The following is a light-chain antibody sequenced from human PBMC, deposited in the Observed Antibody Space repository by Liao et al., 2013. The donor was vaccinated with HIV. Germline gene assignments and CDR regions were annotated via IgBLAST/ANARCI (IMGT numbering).Light chain of an antibody. J-gene: IGLJ3*02. V-gene: IGLV3-21*01. CDR2: YDT. CDR3: QTWDTNSWV. CDR1: NIGDKG. Sequence: SYELTQPPSVSVAPGKTARITCGGDNIGDKGVHWYQQKPGQAPRLVIFYDTNRPSGIPERFSGSNPGITATLTISRVEAGDEADYYCQTWDTNSWVFGGGTKLTVL.